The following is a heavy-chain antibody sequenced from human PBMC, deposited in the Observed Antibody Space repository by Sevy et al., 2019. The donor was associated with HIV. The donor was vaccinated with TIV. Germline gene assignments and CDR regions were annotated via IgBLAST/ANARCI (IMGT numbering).Heavy chain of an antibody. CDR1: GFTFTSYA. CDR2: IYGSGGVT. CDR3: AGGRYDSSGSFDALDI. D-gene: IGHD3-22*01. Sequence: GGSLRLSCKPSGFTFTSYAMNWVRQAPGKGLEWISTIYGSGGVTYYADSVKGRFTISRDKSKNTLYLQMNSLRTEDKDLYYCAGGRYDSSGSFDALDIWGQGTMVTVSS. J-gene: IGHJ3*02. V-gene: IGHV3-23*01.